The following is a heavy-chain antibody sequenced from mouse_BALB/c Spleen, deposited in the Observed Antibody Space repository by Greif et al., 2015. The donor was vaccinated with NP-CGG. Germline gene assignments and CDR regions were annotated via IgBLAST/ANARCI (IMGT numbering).Heavy chain of an antibody. CDR1: GFAFSSYD. Sequence: EVKVVESGGGLVKPGGSLKLSSAASGFAFSSYDMSWVRQTPEKRLEWVAYISSGGGSTYYPDTVKGRFTISGDNAKNTLYLQMSSLKSEDTAMYYCARRNPFAYWGQGTLVTVSA. CDR3: ARRNPFAY. V-gene: IGHV5-12-1*01. CDR2: ISSGGGST. J-gene: IGHJ3*01.